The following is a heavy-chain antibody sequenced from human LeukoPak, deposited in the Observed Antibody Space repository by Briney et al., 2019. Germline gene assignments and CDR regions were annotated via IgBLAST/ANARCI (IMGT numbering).Heavy chain of an antibody. CDR2: INHDESKK. Sequence: GGSLRLSCAASGFAFSDHWMIWVRQAPGKGLEWVANINHDESKKYYVGSAEGRFTISRDNAKNSLYLQMDSLRAEDTAVYYCAISTYSSSPSWGQGTLVTVSS. D-gene: IGHD6-6*01. CDR1: GFAFSDHW. CDR3: AISTYSSSPS. V-gene: IGHV3-7*01. J-gene: IGHJ5*02.